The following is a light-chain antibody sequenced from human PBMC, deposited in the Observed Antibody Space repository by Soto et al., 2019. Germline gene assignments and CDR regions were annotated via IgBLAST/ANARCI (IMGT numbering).Light chain of an antibody. V-gene: IGKV1-27*01. J-gene: IGKJ3*01. CDR2: GAS. CDR3: QKYNSAPPVT. Sequence: DIQMTQSPSSLSASVGDRVTISCRASQVINNYLAWYQQRTGKGPKLLIYGASTLQSGVPSRFSGSGSGTDFTLTIRSLQPEDVATYYCQKYNSAPPVTFGPGTTVHV. CDR1: QVINNY.